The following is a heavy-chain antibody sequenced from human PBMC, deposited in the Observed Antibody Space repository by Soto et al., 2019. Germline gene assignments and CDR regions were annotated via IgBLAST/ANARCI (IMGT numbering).Heavy chain of an antibody. CDR1: GYTFTSYD. CDR3: ARMSRTVISQKRSFDAPRPQNWFAT. CDR2: MNPNSGNT. V-gene: IGHV1-8*01. J-gene: IGHJ5*02. D-gene: IGHD3-9*01. Sequence: ASVKRACPASGYTFTSYDINWVRQATGQGLAWMGWMNPNSGNTGYAQKFQGRVTMTRNTSISTAYMELSSLRSEDTAVYYCARMSRTVISQKRSFDAPRPQNWFATWVQGTLVTVAS.